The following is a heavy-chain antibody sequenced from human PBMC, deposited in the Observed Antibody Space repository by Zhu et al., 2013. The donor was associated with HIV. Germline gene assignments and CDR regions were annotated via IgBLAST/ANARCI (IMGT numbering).Heavy chain of an antibody. V-gene: IGHV1-46*01. CDR2: MHPFVDIT. Sequence: QXQLVQSGAEVKKPGASVKISCKALGFNFRSHYFHWVRQVPGQGLQWIAIMHPFVDITRQSPMFQGRLVLTRDTSTNTVYMELNSLTSDDTALYYCARSGGSCGDDDCYGVGLDVWGLGTMVTVSA. CDR1: GFNFRSHY. J-gene: IGHJ3*01. CDR3: ARSGGSCGDDDCYGVGLDV. D-gene: IGHD2-21*02.